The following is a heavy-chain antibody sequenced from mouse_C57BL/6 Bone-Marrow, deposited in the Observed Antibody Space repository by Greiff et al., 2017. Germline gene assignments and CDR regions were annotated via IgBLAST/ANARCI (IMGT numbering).Heavy chain of an antibody. Sequence: QVQLQQPGAELVKPGASVKLSCKASGYTFTSYWMHWVKQRPGQGLEWIGMIHPNSGSTNYNEKFKSKATLTVDKSSSTAYMQLSSLTSEDSAVYYCVRYGNYKVIFAYWGQGTLVTVSA. D-gene: IGHD2-1*01. CDR1: GYTFTSYW. CDR2: IHPNSGST. CDR3: VRYGNYKVIFAY. V-gene: IGHV1-64*01. J-gene: IGHJ3*01.